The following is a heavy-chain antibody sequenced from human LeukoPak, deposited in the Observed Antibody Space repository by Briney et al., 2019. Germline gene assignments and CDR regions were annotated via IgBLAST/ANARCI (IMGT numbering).Heavy chain of an antibody. V-gene: IGHV3-53*01. CDR1: GFTVSSNS. CDR2: IYSDNT. Sequence: GGSLRLSCTVSGFTVSSNSMSWVRQASGKGLEWVSFIYSDNTHYSDSVKGRFTISRDNSKNTLYLQTNSLRAEDTAVYYCARRAGAYSHPYDYRGQGTLVTVSS. J-gene: IGHJ4*02. D-gene: IGHD4/OR15-4a*01. CDR3: ARRAGAYSHPYDY.